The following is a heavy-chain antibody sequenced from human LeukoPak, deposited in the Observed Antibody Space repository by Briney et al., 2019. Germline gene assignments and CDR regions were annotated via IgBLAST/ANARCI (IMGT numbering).Heavy chain of an antibody. V-gene: IGHV1-46*01. J-gene: IGHJ4*02. CDR1: GYTFSDYH. D-gene: IGHD3-16*01. Sequence: ASVKVSCKASGYTFSDYHMHWVRQAPGQGLEWMGRIIPSGGSTTYAQKFQGRVTMTRDMSTNTVYMEPSSLRSEDTAVYYCARDSYGSDYWGQGTLVTVSS. CDR2: IIPSGGST. CDR3: ARDSYGSDY.